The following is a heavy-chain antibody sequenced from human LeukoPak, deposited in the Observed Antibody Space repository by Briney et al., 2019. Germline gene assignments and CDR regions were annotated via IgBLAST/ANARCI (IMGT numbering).Heavy chain of an antibody. CDR1: GYTRTELS. CDR3: ATVQYSSSWHWFDP. V-gene: IGHV1-24*01. J-gene: IGHJ5*02. D-gene: IGHD6-13*01. Sequence: APVKVSCKVSGYTRTELSMHWVRQAPGKGLEWKGGFDAQDGETIYEQKFQGRVTMTEDTSTDTAYMELSSLRSEDTAVYYCATVQYSSSWHWFDPWGQGTLVTVSS. CDR2: FDAQDGET.